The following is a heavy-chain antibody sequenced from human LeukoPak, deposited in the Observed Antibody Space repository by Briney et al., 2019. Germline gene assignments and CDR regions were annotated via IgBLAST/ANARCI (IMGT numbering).Heavy chain of an antibody. D-gene: IGHD4-23*01. CDR3: ARDVPIGNKRYYYYYMDV. CDR1: GGTFSSYA. V-gene: IGHV1-69*13. J-gene: IGHJ6*03. CDR2: IIPIFGTA. Sequence: ASVKVSCKASGGTFSSYAISWVRQAPGQGLEWMGGIIPIFGTANYAQKFQGRVTITADESTSTAYMELSSLGSEDTAVYYCARDVPIGNKRYYYYYMDVWGKGTTVTVSS.